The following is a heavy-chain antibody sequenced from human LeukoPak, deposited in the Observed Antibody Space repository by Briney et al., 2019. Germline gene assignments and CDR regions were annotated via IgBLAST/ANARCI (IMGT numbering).Heavy chain of an antibody. J-gene: IGHJ3*02. Sequence: GGSLRLSCAASGFTFSSYAMHWVRQAPGKGLEWVAVISYDGSNKYYADSVKGRFTISRDNSKNTLYLQMNSLRAEDTAVYYCAKEGGYCSSTSCLDAFDIWGQGTMVTVSS. CDR2: ISYDGSNK. D-gene: IGHD2-2*01. CDR3: AKEGGYCSSTSCLDAFDI. CDR1: GFTFSSYA. V-gene: IGHV3-30-3*01.